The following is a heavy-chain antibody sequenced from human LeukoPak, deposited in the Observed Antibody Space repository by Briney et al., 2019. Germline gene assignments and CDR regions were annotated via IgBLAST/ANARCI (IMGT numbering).Heavy chain of an antibody. CDR2: TSAYTGNT. D-gene: IGHD3-9*01. Sequence: ASVTVSCKASGYTFTNYGISWVRQAPGQGLEWMGWTSAYTGNTKYAQKFQGRVTMTADTSTRTAYMELRSLRTDDTAVYYCARDLDDILTAYKPITCYFDYWGQGTVVTLSS. J-gene: IGHJ4*02. CDR3: ARDLDDILTAYKPITCYFDY. V-gene: IGHV1-18*01. CDR1: GYTFTNYG.